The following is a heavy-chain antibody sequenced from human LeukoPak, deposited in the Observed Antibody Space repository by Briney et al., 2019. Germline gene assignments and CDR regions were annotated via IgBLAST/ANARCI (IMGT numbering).Heavy chain of an antibody. CDR1: GFTFSSYW. V-gene: IGHV3-74*01. Sequence: GGSLRLSCAASGFTFSSYWMHWVRQAPGKGLVWVSRINTDGSSTSYADSVKGRFTISRDNSKNTLYLQINSLRAEDTAVYYCAKDPNGDYIGTFDIWGQGTMVTVSS. CDR3: AKDPNGDYIGTFDI. J-gene: IGHJ3*02. CDR2: INTDGSST. D-gene: IGHD4-17*01.